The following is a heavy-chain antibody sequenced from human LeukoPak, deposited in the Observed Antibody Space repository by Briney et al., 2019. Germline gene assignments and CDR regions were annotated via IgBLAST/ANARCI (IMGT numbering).Heavy chain of an antibody. CDR1: GYSFTSYW. J-gene: IGHJ6*04. CDR2: IYPGDSDT. Sequence: GESLKISCKGSGYSFTSYWIGWVRQMPGKGLEWMGIIYPGDSDTRYSPSFQGQVTISADKSISTAYLQWSSLKASDTAMYYCARLFDGSGSYYRRVWGLYYYGMDVWGKGTTVTVSS. D-gene: IGHD3-10*01. CDR3: ARLFDGSGSYYRRVWGLYYYGMDV. V-gene: IGHV5-51*01.